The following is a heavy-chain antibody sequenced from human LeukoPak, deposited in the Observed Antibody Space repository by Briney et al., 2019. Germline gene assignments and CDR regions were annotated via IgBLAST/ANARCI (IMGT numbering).Heavy chain of an antibody. Sequence: GGSLRLSCAASGFTFSSYAMSWVRQAPGKGLEWVSAISGSGGSTYYADSVKGRFTISRDNSKNTLYLQMNSLRAEDTAVYYCAKDPPSIAVAGTSCFDYWGQGTLVTVSS. D-gene: IGHD6-19*01. J-gene: IGHJ4*02. CDR2: ISGSGGST. V-gene: IGHV3-23*01. CDR3: AKDPPSIAVAGTSCFDY. CDR1: GFTFSSYA.